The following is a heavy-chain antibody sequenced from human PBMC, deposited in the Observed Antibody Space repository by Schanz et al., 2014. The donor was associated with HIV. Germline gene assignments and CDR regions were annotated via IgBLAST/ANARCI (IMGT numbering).Heavy chain of an antibody. CDR1: GGTFSSNA. CDR3: ARAPPREQWLIGYYGMDV. Sequence: QVPLVQPGAEVKKPGSSVKVSCKASGGTFSSNAISWVRQAPGQGLEWMGGINPNRGGTNYAQKYLGRVTMTRDTSISTAYIELSSLTSDDTAVYYCARAPPREQWLIGYYGMDVWGQGTTVTVSS. V-gene: IGHV1-2*02. CDR2: INPNRGGT. J-gene: IGHJ6*02. D-gene: IGHD6-19*01.